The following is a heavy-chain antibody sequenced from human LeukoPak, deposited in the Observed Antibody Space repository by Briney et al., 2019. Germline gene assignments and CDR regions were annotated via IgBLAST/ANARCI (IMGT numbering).Heavy chain of an antibody. D-gene: IGHD3-22*01. CDR3: ARGSHYYDSSGRPGRHFQN. CDR2: ISGSGGST. Sequence: HPGGSLRLSCAASGFTFSSYAMSWVRQAPGKGLEWVSAISGSGGSTYYADSVKGRFTISRDNAKNSLYLQMNSLRAEDTAVYYCARGSHYYDSSGRPGRHFQNWGQGTLVTVSS. CDR1: GFTFSSYA. V-gene: IGHV3-23*01. J-gene: IGHJ1*01.